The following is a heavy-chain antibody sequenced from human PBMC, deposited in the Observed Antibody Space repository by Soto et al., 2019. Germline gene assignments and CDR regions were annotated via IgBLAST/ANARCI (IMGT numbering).Heavy chain of an antibody. Sequence: GGSLRLSCAASGFTFSSYAMSWVRQAPGKGLEWVSAISGSGGSTYYADSVKGQFTISRDNSKNTLYLQMNSLRAEDTAVYYCAKFGDLDYHGLGRMDVWGQGTTVTVSS. CDR2: ISGSGGST. V-gene: IGHV3-23*01. D-gene: IGHD3-16*01. J-gene: IGHJ6*02. CDR3: AKFGDLDYHGLGRMDV. CDR1: GFTFSSYA.